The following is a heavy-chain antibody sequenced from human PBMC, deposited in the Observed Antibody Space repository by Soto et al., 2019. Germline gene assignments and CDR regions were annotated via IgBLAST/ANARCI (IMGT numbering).Heavy chain of an antibody. CDR2: IYYSGST. Sequence: QVQLQESGPGLVKPSETLSLTCTVSGGSISRYYWSWIRQPPGKGLEWIGYIYYSGSTNYNPSLKSRVTISVDTSKNQFSLKLSSVTAADTAVYYCARKKNYMDVWGKGTTVTVSS. J-gene: IGHJ6*03. CDR3: ARKKNYMDV. V-gene: IGHV4-59*01. CDR1: GGSISRYY.